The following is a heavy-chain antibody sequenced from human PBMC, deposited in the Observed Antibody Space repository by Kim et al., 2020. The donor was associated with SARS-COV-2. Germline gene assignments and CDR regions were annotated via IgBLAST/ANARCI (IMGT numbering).Heavy chain of an antibody. V-gene: IGHV3-30*04. J-gene: IGHJ4*02. CDR1: GFTFSSYA. D-gene: IGHD3-10*01. CDR2: ISYDGSNK. Sequence: GGSLRLSCAASGFTFSSYAMHWVRQAPGKGLEWVAVISYDGSNKYYADSVKGRFTISRDNSKNTLYLQMNSLRAEDTAVYYCARDRRFGELLQYYFDYWGQGTLVTVSS. CDR3: ARDRRFGELLQYYFDY.